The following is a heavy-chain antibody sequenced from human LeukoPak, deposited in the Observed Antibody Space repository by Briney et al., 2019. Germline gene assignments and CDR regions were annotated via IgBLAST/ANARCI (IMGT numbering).Heavy chain of an antibody. CDR1: GYTFTSYG. CDR2: ISAYNGNT. D-gene: IGHD3-22*01. V-gene: IGHV1-18*01. Sequence: ASVKVSCKASGYTFTSYGISWVRQAPGQGLEWMGWISAYNGNTNYAQKLQGRVTMTTDTSTSTAYMELRSLRSDDTAVYYCAREGNNYYDSSGYYPPSYWGQGTLVTVSS. CDR3: AREGNNYYDSSGYYPPSY. J-gene: IGHJ4*02.